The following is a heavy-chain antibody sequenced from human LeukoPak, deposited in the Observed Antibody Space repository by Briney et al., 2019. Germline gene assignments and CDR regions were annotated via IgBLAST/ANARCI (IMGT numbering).Heavy chain of an antibody. V-gene: IGHV3-23*01. Sequence: GGSLRLLCAASGFTYSNYGMSWVRQAPGGGLECVSDNSGSGGSTFCAVCEEGRFPISRDNSKNTLYLQMNSLRAEDKAVYYCAKVGGYYYDSSDYYYTSSDAFDIWDQGTMVTVSS. J-gene: IGHJ3*02. CDR1: GFTYSNYG. CDR3: AKVGGYYYDSSDYYYTSSDAFDI. D-gene: IGHD3-22*01. CDR2: NSGSGGST.